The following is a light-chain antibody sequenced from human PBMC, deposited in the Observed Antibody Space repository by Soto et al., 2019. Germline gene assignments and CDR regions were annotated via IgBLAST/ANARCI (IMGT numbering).Light chain of an antibody. CDR3: QHFGNSLWT. J-gene: IGKJ1*01. CDR1: QSVASRN. Sequence: EIVLTQSPGTLSLYPGERATLSCRASQSVASRNLAWYQQKSGQAPRLLIYGASSRAIHTPDRFSGSGSGTDFTLTISGLEPEEFAVYYCQHFGNSLWTFGQGTKVDIK. CDR2: GAS. V-gene: IGKV3-20*01.